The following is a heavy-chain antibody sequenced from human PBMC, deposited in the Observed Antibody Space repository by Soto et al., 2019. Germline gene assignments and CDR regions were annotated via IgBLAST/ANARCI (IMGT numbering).Heavy chain of an antibody. CDR2: IIPIFGTA. D-gene: IGHD6-6*01. V-gene: IGHV1-69*13. J-gene: IGHJ5*02. CDR3: ARYSSSVRPTGFDP. Sequence: GASVKVSCKASGGTFSSYAISWVRQAPGQGLEWMGGIIPIFGTANYAQKFQGRVTITADESTSTAYMELSSLRSEDTAVYYCARYSSSVRPTGFDPCGQGPLVTVSS. CDR1: GGTFSSYA.